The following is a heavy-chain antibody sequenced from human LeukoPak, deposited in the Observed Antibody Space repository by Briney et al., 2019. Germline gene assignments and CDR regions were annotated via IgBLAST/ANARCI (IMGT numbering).Heavy chain of an antibody. CDR2: IYSGGST. CDR1: GFTVSSNC. D-gene: IGHD4-17*01. CDR3: ARVPTTVTTVYFDY. J-gene: IGHJ4*02. V-gene: IGHV3-53*01. Sequence: PGGSVRLSCAASGFTVSSNCMSWVRQAPGKGLEWVSVIYSGGSTYYADSVKGRFTISRDNSKNTLYLQMNSLRAEDTAVYYCARVPTTVTTVYFDYWGQGNLLTVSS.